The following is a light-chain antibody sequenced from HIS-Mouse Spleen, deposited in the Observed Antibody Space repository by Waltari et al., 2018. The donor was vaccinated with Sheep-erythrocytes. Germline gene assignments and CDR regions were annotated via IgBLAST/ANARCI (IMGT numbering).Light chain of an antibody. CDR3: CSYAGSYNHV. J-gene: IGLJ1*01. CDR2: DVS. Sequence: QSALTQPRSVSGSPGQSVTISCTGTSSDVGGYNYVSWYQQHPGKAPKLMIYDVSTRPSGVPDRFSGSKSGNTASLTISGLKAEDEADYYCCSYAGSYNHVFATGTKVTVL. V-gene: IGLV2-11*01. CDR1: SSDVGGYNY.